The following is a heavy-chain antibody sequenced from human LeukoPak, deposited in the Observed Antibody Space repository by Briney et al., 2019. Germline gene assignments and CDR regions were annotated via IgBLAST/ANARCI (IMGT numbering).Heavy chain of an antibody. CDR3: ARAYSSASWFDP. Sequence: SETLSLTCSVSGVSINSLYFIWIRQSPGKGLEWIGYIYDSGITKYNPSLKSRVTISVDTSKNQFSLRLRSVTAADTAVYFCARAYSSASWFDPWGQRTLVTDSS. J-gene: IGHJ5*02. V-gene: IGHV4-59*11. D-gene: IGHD3-22*01. CDR2: IYDSGIT. CDR1: GVSINSLY.